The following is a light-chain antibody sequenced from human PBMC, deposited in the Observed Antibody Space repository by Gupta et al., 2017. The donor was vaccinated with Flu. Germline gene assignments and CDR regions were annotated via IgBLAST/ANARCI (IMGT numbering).Light chain of an antibody. CDR1: SSDVGGFNY. V-gene: IGLV2-14*01. Sequence: QSALTQPASVSGSPGQSITISCTGTSSDVGGFNYVSWYQQHPGKAPKLIIYEVTSRPSGVPNRFSGSKSGNTASLTISGRQAEDEADYYCSSYTNTATRVFGGGTKLTVL. CDR2: EVT. J-gene: IGLJ3*02. CDR3: SSYTNTATRV.